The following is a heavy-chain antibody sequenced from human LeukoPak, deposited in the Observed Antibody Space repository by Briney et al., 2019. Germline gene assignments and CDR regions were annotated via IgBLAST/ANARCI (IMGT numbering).Heavy chain of an antibody. J-gene: IGHJ3*02. CDR2: IYYSGST. Sequence: SQTLSLTCTVSGGSISSGDYYWSWIRQPPGKGLEWIGYIYYSGSTYYNPSLKSRVTISVHTSKNQFSLKLSSVTAADTAVYYCARLPRNYYGSGSYPEDAFDIWGQGTMVTVSS. CDR3: ARLPRNYYGSGSYPEDAFDI. V-gene: IGHV4-30-4*01. D-gene: IGHD3-10*01. CDR1: GGSISSGDYY.